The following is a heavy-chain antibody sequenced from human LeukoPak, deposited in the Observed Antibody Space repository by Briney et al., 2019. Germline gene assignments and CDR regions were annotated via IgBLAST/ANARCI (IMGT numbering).Heavy chain of an antibody. CDR2: ISWNSGSL. CDR3: AKEDRRGRHFDY. D-gene: IGHD3-16*01. J-gene: IGHJ4*02. CDR1: GFTFDDYA. Sequence: SLRLSCAASGFTFDDYAMHWVRQAPGKGLEWVSDISWNSGSLGYADSVKGRFTISRDNAKNSLYLQMNSLRAEDTALYYCAKEDRRGRHFDYWGQGTLVTVSS. V-gene: IGHV3-9*01.